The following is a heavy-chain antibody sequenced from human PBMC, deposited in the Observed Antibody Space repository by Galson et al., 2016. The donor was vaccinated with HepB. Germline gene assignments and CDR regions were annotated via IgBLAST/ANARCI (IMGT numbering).Heavy chain of an antibody. CDR3: AKEVSSWYRGPFDH. CDR1: GFTFSSYA. CDR2: ISGSGGST. D-gene: IGHD6-13*01. V-gene: IGHV3-23*01. J-gene: IGHJ4*02. Sequence: SLRLSCAASGFTFSSYAMSWVRQAPGKGLERVSAISGSGGSTYYPDSVKGRVTISRDNFNNTLFLQMSSLTADDTAVYYCAKEVSSWYRGPFDHWGQGILVTVSS.